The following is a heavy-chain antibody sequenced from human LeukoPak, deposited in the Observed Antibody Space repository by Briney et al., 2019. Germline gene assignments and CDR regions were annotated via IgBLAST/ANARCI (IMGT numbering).Heavy chain of an antibody. D-gene: IGHD3-10*01. CDR1: GFTFSSYA. Sequence: GGSLRLSCAASGFTFSSYAMSWVRQAAGKGLEWVSTISGGGENTHYADSVKGRFTIFRDNSENTLYLQMNSLRAEDTAVYYCAMQLWSPGYWGQGTLVIVSS. J-gene: IGHJ4*02. CDR3: AMQLWSPGY. V-gene: IGHV3-23*01. CDR2: ISGGGENT.